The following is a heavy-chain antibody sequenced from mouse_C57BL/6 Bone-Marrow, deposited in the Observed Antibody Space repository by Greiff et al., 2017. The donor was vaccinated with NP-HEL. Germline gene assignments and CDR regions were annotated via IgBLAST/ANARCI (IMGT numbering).Heavy chain of an antibody. CDR1: GYAFSSSW. CDR2: IYPGDGDT. Sequence: VQLQESGPELVKPEASVKISCKASGYAFSSSWRNWVKQRPGKGLEWIGRIYPGDGDTNYNGKLKGKATLTADKSSSTAYMQLSSLTSEDSAVYFCARWDYGSSYDYWGQGTLVTVSA. D-gene: IGHD1-1*01. V-gene: IGHV1-82*01. J-gene: IGHJ3*01. CDR3: ARWDYGSSYDY.